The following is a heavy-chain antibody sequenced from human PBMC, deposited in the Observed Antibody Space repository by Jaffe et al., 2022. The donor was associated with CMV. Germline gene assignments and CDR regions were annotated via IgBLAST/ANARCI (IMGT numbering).Heavy chain of an antibody. Sequence: EVQLVQSGAEVKKPGESLRISCKGSGYSFTSYWISWVRQMPGKGLEWMGRIDPSDSYTNYSPSFQGHVTISADKSISTAYLQWSSLKASDTAMYYCARTGASRLVVVAATETGDYWGQGTLVTVSS. CDR2: IDPSDSYT. CDR3: ARTGASRLVVVAATETGDY. CDR1: GYSFTSYW. J-gene: IGHJ4*02. D-gene: IGHD2-15*01. V-gene: IGHV5-10-1*03.